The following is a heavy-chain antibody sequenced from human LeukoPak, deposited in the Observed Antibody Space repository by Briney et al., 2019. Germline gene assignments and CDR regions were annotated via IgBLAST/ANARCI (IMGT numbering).Heavy chain of an antibody. Sequence: GASVKVSCKASGYTFTGYYMHWVRQAPGQGLEWMGWINPNSGGTNDAQQFQGRVTMTRDTSISTAYMELTRLRSDDTAVYYCARDGKKLRYFDWFTFSNNWFDLWGQGTLVTVSS. CDR1: GYTFTGYY. V-gene: IGHV1-2*02. J-gene: IGHJ5*02. CDR2: INPNSGGT. D-gene: IGHD3-9*01. CDR3: ARDGKKLRYFDWFTFSNNWFDL.